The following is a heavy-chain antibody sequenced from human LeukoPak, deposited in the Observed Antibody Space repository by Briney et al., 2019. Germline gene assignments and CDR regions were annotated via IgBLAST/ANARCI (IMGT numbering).Heavy chain of an antibody. V-gene: IGHV3-74*01. D-gene: IGHD4-17*01. J-gene: IGHJ3*02. CDR2: INIDVSST. CDR1: GFTFSSYW. Sequence: QPGGSLRLSCAASGFTFSSYWMHWGRQAPGRGLVWVSRINIDVSSTSYADSVKGRFTISRDNAKNTLYLQMNSLRAEDTAVYYCARDYGDYVDAFDIWGQGTMVTVSS. CDR3: ARDYGDYVDAFDI.